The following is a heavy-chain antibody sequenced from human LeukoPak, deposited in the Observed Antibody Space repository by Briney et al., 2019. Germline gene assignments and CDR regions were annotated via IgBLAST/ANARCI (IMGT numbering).Heavy chain of an antibody. CDR3: ARGDWMLYYYYMDV. Sequence: ASVKVSCKASGYTFTSYAMHWVRQAPGQRLEWMGWINAGNGNTKYSQKLQGRVTMTTDTSTSTAYMELRSLRSDDTAVYYCARGDWMLYYYYMDVWGKGTTVTVSS. V-gene: IGHV1-3*01. J-gene: IGHJ6*03. CDR1: GYTFTSYA. CDR2: INAGNGNT. D-gene: IGHD2-2*03.